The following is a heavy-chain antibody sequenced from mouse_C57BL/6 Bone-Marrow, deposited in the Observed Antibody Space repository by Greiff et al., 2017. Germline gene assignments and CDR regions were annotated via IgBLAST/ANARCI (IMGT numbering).Heavy chain of an antibody. D-gene: IGHD1-1*01. V-gene: IGHV1-59*01. J-gene: IGHJ2*01. CDR1: GYTFTSYW. CDR3: ARDITTVVAPFDY. Sequence: VRPGTSVKLSCKASGYTFTSYWMHWVKQRPGQGLEWIGVIDPSDSYTNYNQKFKGKATLTVDTSSSTAYMQLSSLTSEDSAVYYCARDITTVVAPFDYWGQGTTLTVSS. CDR2: IDPSDSYT.